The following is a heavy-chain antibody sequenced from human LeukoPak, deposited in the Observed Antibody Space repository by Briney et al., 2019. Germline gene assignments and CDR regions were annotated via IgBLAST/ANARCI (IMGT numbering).Heavy chain of an antibody. CDR2: ISYDGSNK. Sequence: PGGSLRLSCAASGFTFSSYAMHWIRQAPGKGLEWVAVISYDGSNKYYADSVKGRFTISRDNSKNTLYLQMNSLRAEDTAVYYCARIMITFGGVTTRPLDYWGQGTLVTVSS. J-gene: IGHJ4*02. CDR1: GFTFSSYA. CDR3: ARIMITFGGVTTRPLDY. V-gene: IGHV3-30-3*01. D-gene: IGHD3-16*01.